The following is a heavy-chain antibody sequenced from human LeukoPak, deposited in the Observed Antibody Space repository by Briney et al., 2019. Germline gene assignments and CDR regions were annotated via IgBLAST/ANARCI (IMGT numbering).Heavy chain of an antibody. CDR2: ISGSGGST. J-gene: IGHJ6*02. D-gene: IGHD3-3*01. CDR1: GFTFSSYA. V-gene: IGHV3-23*01. CDR3: ASPYYDFWSGKPYYYYYYGMDV. Sequence: PGGSLRLSCAASGFTFSSYAMSWVRQAPGKGLEWVSAISGSGGSTYYADSVKGRFTISRDNSKNTLYLQMNSLRAEDTAVYYCASPYYDFWSGKPYYYYYYGMDVWGQGTTVTVSS.